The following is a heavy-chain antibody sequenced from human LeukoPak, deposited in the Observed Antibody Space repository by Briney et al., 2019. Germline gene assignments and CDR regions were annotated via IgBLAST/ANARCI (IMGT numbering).Heavy chain of an antibody. CDR3: ARGHVDTATLGVWDNDAFDI. CDR2: IYTSGST. J-gene: IGHJ3*02. D-gene: IGHD5-18*01. V-gene: IGHV4-4*07. CDR1: GGSISSYY. Sequence: PSETLSLTCTVSGGSISSYYWSWIRQPAGKGLEWIGRIYTSGSTNYNPSLKSRVTMSVGTSKNQFSLKLSSVTAADTAVYYCARGHVDTATLGVWDNDAFDIWGQGTMVTVSS.